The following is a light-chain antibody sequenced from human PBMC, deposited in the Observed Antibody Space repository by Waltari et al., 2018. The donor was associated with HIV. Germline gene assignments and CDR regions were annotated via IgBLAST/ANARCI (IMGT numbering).Light chain of an antibody. Sequence: EIMMTQSPATLSVSPGERATLSCRASQSLGSNLAWYQLKPGQAPRLLIYGAAPRATGVPARFSGSGSGTQFSLTINSLQSEDFATYYCQQYNKWPMYTFGQGTKLEMK. J-gene: IGKJ2*01. V-gene: IGKV3-15*01. CDR3: QQYNKWPMYT. CDR2: GAA. CDR1: QSLGSN.